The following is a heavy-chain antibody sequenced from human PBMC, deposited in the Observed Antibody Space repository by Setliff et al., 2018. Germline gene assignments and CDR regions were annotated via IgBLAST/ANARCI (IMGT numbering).Heavy chain of an antibody. Sequence: SETLSLTCAVSSLSVSSGYFWGWIRQPPGKGLEWIGCLYHGGTTHYNPSLKSRVTISLDTSKNQFSLELRSVTAADTAVYYCARLPPLHTPMALTCDYWGQGILVTVSS. CDR2: LYHGGTT. CDR1: SLSVSSGYF. J-gene: IGHJ4*02. V-gene: IGHV4-38-2*01. D-gene: IGHD5-18*01. CDR3: ARLPPLHTPMALTCDY.